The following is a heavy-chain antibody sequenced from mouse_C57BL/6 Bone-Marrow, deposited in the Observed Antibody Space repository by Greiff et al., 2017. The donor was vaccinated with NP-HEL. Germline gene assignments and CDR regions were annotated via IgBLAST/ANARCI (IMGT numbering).Heavy chain of an antibody. Sequence: QVQLKQPGAELVRPGTSVKLSCKASGYTFTSYWMHWVKQRPGQGLEWIGVIDPSDSYTNYNQKFKGKATLTVDKSSSTAYMQLSSLTYEDSAVYYCAISSSGSFAYWGQGTLVTVSA. CDR3: AISSSGSFAY. CDR1: GYTFTSYW. CDR2: IDPSDSYT. D-gene: IGHD3-2*02. J-gene: IGHJ3*01. V-gene: IGHV1-59*01.